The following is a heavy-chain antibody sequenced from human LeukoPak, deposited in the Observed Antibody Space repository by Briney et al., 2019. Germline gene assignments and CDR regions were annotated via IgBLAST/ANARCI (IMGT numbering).Heavy chain of an antibody. D-gene: IGHD2-2*01. CDR2: IIPILGIA. V-gene: IGHV1-69*04. CDR3: ARDSRLAIVPPSCYYYMDV. CDR1: GGTFSSYT. J-gene: IGHJ6*03. Sequence: SVKVSCKASGGTFSSYTISWVRQAPGQGLEWMGRIIPILGIANYAQKFQGGVTITADKSTSTAYMELSSLRSEDTAVYYCARDSRLAIVPPSCYYYMDVWGKGTTVTVSS.